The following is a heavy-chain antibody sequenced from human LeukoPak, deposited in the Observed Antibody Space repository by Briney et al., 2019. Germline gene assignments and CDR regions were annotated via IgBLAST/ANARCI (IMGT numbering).Heavy chain of an antibody. V-gene: IGHV4-39*01. D-gene: IGHD6-19*01. CDR2: IYHSGST. CDR1: GGPISSSSYY. J-gene: IGHJ4*02. CDR3: ACTLQWLTFDY. Sequence: SETLSLTCTVSGGPISSSSYYWGWIRQPPGKGLEWIGSIYHSGSTYYNPSLKSRVTISVDTSKNQFSLKLSSVTAADTAVYYCACTLQWLTFDYWGQGTLVTVSS.